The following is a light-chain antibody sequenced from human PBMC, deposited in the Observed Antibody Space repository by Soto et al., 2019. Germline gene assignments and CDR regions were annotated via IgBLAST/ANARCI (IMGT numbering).Light chain of an antibody. J-gene: IGKJ4*01. CDR1: QNVSAN. V-gene: IGKV3-15*01. CDR3: QQYNSWPLS. CDR2: GAF. Sequence: EIVMAQSPATLSVSPGERATLSCRASQNVSANLAWYQQKPGQAPRLLIYGAFARATGVPARFSGSGSGTEFTLTISSLQSEDFAVYYCQQYNSWPLSFGGGTTVEI.